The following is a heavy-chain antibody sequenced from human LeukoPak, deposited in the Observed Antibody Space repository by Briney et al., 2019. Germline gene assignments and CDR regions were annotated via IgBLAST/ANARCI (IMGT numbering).Heavy chain of an antibody. Sequence: SETLSLTCIVSGGSISSYYWSWIRQPAGKGLEWIGRIYTSGSTNYNPSLKSRVTMSVDTSKNQFSLKLSSVTAADTAVYYCARDCVFGEPAYYFDYWGQGTLVTVSS. CDR3: ARDCVFGEPAYYFDY. CDR1: GGSISSYY. J-gene: IGHJ4*02. CDR2: IYTSGST. V-gene: IGHV4-4*07. D-gene: IGHD3-10*01.